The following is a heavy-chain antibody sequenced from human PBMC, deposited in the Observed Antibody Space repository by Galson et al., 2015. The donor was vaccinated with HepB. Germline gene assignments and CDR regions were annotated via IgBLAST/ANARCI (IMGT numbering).Heavy chain of an antibody. J-gene: IGHJ4*02. Sequence: SLRLSCAASGFTFISYAMHWVRQAPGKGLEWVSGISHDGSNKYYGDSVKGRFTISRDNSKNTVYLQMNSLSAEDTAVYYCARDLGYRRNWNGFSSGFDYWGQGTLVSVSS. D-gene: IGHD1-1*01. CDR2: ISHDGSNK. CDR3: ARDLGYRRNWNGFSSGFDY. V-gene: IGHV3-30*04. CDR1: GFTFISYA.